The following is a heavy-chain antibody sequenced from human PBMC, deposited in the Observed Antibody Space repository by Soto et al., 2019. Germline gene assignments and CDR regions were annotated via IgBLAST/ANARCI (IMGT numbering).Heavy chain of an antibody. V-gene: IGHV3-9*01. D-gene: IGHD4-17*01. CDR2: ISWNSGNL. J-gene: IGHJ4*02. Sequence: EVQLVESGGGLVQPGRSLRLSCAASGFTFDDYAMHWVLQGPGKGLEWVSSISWNSGNLGYADSVKGRFTISRDNAKNPLYLQMNSLRGADTGLYYCAKGAPTTVFAFRDYWGQGALVTVSS. CDR1: GFTFDDYA. CDR3: AKGAPTTVFAFRDY.